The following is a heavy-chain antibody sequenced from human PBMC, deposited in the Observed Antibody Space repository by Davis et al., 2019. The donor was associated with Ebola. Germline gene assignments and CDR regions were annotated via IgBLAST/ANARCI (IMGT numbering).Heavy chain of an antibody. CDR3: AKDSAVADINNWFDP. Sequence: GESLKISCAASGFTFSSYGMHWVRQAPGKGLEWVAVISYDGSNKYYADSVKGRFTISRDNSKNTLYLQMNSLRAEDTAVYYCAKDSAVADINNWFDPWGQGTLVTVSS. V-gene: IGHV3-30*18. CDR1: GFTFSSYG. CDR2: ISYDGSNK. J-gene: IGHJ5*02. D-gene: IGHD6-19*01.